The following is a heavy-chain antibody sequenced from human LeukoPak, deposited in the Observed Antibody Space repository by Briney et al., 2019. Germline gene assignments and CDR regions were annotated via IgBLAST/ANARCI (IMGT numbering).Heavy chain of an antibody. CDR3: ARASWVSSTDAVR. D-gene: IGHD3-16*01. CDR1: GLSFSTFA. Sequence: GGSLRLSCAASGLSFSTFAMSWVRQGPARGLEWVSSIRDNGETFYADSVKGRFTLSSDSSRNTVYLQLNNLRVEDTAIYYCARASWVSSTDAVRWGQGTLVTVSS. J-gene: IGHJ4*02. CDR2: IRDNGET. V-gene: IGHV3-23*01.